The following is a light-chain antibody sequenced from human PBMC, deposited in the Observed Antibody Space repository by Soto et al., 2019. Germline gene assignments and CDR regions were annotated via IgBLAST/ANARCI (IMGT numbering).Light chain of an antibody. V-gene: IGKV3-15*01. Sequence: EVVMTQSPATLSVSPGDRATLSCSASQSVDTNVAWYQQKPGQAPRLLVYGASTRATGIPARFTGFGSGTDFTLTISGLQSDDFAVYYCQQYYNWPPYTFGQGTKLHIK. CDR1: QSVDTN. CDR3: QQYYNWPPYT. J-gene: IGKJ2*01. CDR2: GAS.